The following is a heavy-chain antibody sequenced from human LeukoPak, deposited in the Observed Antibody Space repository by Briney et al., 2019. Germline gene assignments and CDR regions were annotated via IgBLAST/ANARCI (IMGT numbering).Heavy chain of an antibody. CDR2: ISYDGSNK. D-gene: IGHD3-22*01. J-gene: IGHJ4*02. CDR3: ASLTYYYDSSGFGFDY. CDR1: GFTFSSYA. V-gene: IGHV3-30-3*01. Sequence: GRSLRLSCAASGFTFSSYAVHWVRQAPGKGLEWVAVISYDGSNKYYADSVKGRFTISRDNSKNTLYLQMNSLRAEDTAVYYCASLTYYYDSSGFGFDYWGQGTLATVSS.